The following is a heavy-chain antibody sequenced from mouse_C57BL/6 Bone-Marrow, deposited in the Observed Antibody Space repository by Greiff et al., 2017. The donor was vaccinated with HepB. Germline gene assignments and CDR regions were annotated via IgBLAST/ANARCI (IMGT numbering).Heavy chain of an antibody. J-gene: IGHJ3*01. V-gene: IGHV1-64*01. CDR2: IHPNSGST. CDR1: GYTFTSYW. CDR3: AREGYYGTWFAY. Sequence: QVQLQQPGAELVKPGASVKLSCKASGYTFTSYWMHWVKQRPGQGLEWIGMIHPNSGSTNYNEKFKSKATLTVDKSSSTAYMQLSSLTSEDSAVYYCAREGYYGTWFAYWGQGTLVTVSA. D-gene: IGHD1-1*01.